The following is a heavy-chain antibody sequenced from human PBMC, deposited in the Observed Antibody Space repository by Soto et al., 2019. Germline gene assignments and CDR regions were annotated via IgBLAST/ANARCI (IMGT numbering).Heavy chain of an antibody. D-gene: IGHD5-12*01. V-gene: IGHV1-18*01. Sequence: QVQLVQSGAEVKKPGASVKVSCKASGYTFTRSGISWVRQAPGQGLEWMGWISTYNGDTNYAQKFQGSVTMTTDTSTSTAYMELRSLRSDDTAVYYCAREGVAPYYYYGMDVWGQGTTVTVSS. CDR3: AREGVAPYYYYGMDV. CDR2: ISTYNGDT. CDR1: GYTFTRSG. J-gene: IGHJ6*02.